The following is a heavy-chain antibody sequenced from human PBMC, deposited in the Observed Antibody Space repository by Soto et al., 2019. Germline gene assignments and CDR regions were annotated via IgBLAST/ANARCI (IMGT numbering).Heavy chain of an antibody. CDR2: IYYSGST. J-gene: IGHJ4*02. Sequence: QVQLQESGPGLVKPSQTLSLTCTVSGGSISSGDYYWSWIRQPPGKGLEWIGYIYYSGSTYYNPSLKSRVPIALDTSKNQFSLKLSSVTAADTAVYYCARGSYYYDSRGYYPYWGQGTLVTVSS. CDR1: GGSISSGDYY. D-gene: IGHD3-22*01. V-gene: IGHV4-30-4*01. CDR3: ARGSYYYDSRGYYPY.